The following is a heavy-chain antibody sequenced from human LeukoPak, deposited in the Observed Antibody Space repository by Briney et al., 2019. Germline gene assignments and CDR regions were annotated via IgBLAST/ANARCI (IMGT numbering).Heavy chain of an antibody. CDR2: IKHDEREE. D-gene: IGHD3-22*01. CDR1: GFSFSESW. Sequence: PGGSLRLSCVASGFSFSESWMTWVRQAPGKGLERVASIKHDEREEYYADSVKGRFSMSRDNGKNSLYLQMNSLRGEDTAVYYCARVYETNGYLYWGQGSLVTVSS. J-gene: IGHJ4*02. V-gene: IGHV3-7*01. CDR3: ARVYETNGYLY.